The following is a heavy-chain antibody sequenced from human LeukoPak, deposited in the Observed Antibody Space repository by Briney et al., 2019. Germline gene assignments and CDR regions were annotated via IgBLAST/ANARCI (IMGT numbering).Heavy chain of an antibody. CDR2: ISAYNGNT. Sequence: EASAEVSCKASGYTFTSYGISWVRQAPGQGLEWMGWISAYNGNTNYAQKLQGRVTMTTDTSTSTAYMELRSLRSDDTAVYYCARGSFCSSTSCYTYYFGYWGQGTLVTVSS. CDR1: GYTFTSYG. D-gene: IGHD2-2*02. CDR3: ARGSFCSSTSCYTYYFGY. J-gene: IGHJ4*02. V-gene: IGHV1-18*04.